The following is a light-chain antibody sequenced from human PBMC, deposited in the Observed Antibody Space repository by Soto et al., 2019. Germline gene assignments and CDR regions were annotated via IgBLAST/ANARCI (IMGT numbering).Light chain of an antibody. J-gene: IGKJ2*01. V-gene: IGKV3-15*01. CDR2: GAS. CDR1: QSVSSN. Sequence: EIAMTQSSATLSVSPGERATLSCRASQSVSSNLAWYQQKPGQAPRLLIYGASTRATGIPARFSGSGSGTEFTLTISSLQSEDFAVYYCQQYNDWPSYTFGQGTKLEIK. CDR3: QQYNDWPSYT.